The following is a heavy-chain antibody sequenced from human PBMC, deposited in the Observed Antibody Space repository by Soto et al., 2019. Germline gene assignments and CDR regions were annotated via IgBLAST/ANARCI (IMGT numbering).Heavy chain of an antibody. J-gene: IGHJ4*02. D-gene: IGHD2-15*01. CDR3: AKYIGGYCSGGSCPFSFDY. CDR2: ISGSGGST. CDR1: GFTFSSYA. Sequence: GGSLRLSCAASGFTFSSYAMSWVRQAPGKGLEWVSAISGSGGSTYYTDSVKGRFTISRDNSKNTLYLQMNSLRAEDTAVYYCAKYIGGYCSGGSCPFSFDYWGQGTLVTVSS. V-gene: IGHV3-23*01.